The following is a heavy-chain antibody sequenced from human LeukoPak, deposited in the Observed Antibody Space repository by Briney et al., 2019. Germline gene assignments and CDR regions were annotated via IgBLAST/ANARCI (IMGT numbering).Heavy chain of an antibody. V-gene: IGHV4-30-4*07. J-gene: IGHJ5*02. D-gene: IGHD1-26*01. CDR2: MYYGGNT. Sequence: SQTLSLTCSVSGDAITSGGYSWTWLRQPPGKGLEWIGYMYYGGNTFYSPSLKSRVTISLDTSKNQFSLRLTSVTAADTAVYFCARGSRGTGYWFDPWGQGTLVTVSS. CDR1: GDAITSGGYS. CDR3: ARGSRGTGYWFDP.